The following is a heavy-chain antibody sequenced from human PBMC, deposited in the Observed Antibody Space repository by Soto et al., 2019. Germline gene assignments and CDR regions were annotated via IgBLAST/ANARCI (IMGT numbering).Heavy chain of an antibody. V-gene: IGHV3-30-3*01. D-gene: IGHD6-13*01. J-gene: IGHJ2*01. CDR1: GFTFSSDA. CDR2: ISYDGSNK. CDR3: ARGAAAKDPLDL. Sequence: QVQLVESGGGVVQPGRSLRLSCAASGFTFSSDAMHWVRQAPGKGLEWVAVISYDGSNKYYADSVKGRFTISRDNSKNTLYLQMNSLRAEDTAVYYCARGAAAKDPLDLWGRGTLVTVSS.